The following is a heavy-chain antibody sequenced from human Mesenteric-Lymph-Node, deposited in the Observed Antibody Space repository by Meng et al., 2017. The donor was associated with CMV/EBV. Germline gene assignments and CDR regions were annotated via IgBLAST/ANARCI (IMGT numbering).Heavy chain of an antibody. Sequence: GESLKISCAASGFTVSSHYMSWVRQAPGKGLEWVSVIYSGGSTYYADSVKGRFTISRDNSKNTLYLQMNSLRAEDTAVYYCAKHHGMYSSDYLGYFDYWGQGTLVTVSS. J-gene: IGHJ4*02. V-gene: IGHV3-66*04. D-gene: IGHD6-19*01. CDR2: IYSGGST. CDR3: AKHHGMYSSDYLGYFDY. CDR1: GFTVSSHY.